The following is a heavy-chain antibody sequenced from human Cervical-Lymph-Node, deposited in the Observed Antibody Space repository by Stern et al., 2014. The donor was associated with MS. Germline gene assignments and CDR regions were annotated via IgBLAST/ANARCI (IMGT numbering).Heavy chain of an antibody. CDR3: ARSAIEIAAPGHFDY. D-gene: IGHD6-13*01. J-gene: IGHJ4*02. V-gene: IGHV1-2*06. CDR1: GYTFTGYF. Sequence: QEQLVQSGAEVKKPGASVKVSCKASGYTFTGYFMHWVRQAPGQGLEWMGRIHPHSGGTEYAQKFQGRVTMTRDTSISTAYIELSRLRSDDKAVYYCARSAIEIAAPGHFDYWGQGTLVTVSS. CDR2: IHPHSGGT.